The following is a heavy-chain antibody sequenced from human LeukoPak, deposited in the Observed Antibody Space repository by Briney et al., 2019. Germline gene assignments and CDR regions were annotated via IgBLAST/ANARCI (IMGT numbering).Heavy chain of an antibody. CDR1: GFTFSGYG. CDR3: AKDRLGYCSGGSCYPDY. D-gene: IGHD2-15*01. J-gene: IGHJ4*02. V-gene: IGHV3-30*18. Sequence: GGSLRVSCAASGFTFSGYGMHWVRQAPGKGLEWVAVISYDGSNKYYADSVKGRFTISRDNSKNTLYLQMNSLRSEDTAVYYCAKDRLGYCSGGSCYPDYWGQGTLVTVSS. CDR2: ISYDGSNK.